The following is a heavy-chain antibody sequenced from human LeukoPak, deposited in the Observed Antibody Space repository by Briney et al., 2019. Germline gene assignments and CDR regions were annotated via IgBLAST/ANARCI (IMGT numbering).Heavy chain of an antibody. CDR3: AAGEWLPHNAFDY. CDR2: IYTSGST. CDR1: GGSISSGSYY. Sequence: SETLSLTCTVSGGSISSGSYYWSWIRQPAGKGLEWIGRIYTSGSTNYNPSLKSRVTISVDTSKNQFSLKLSSVTAADTAVYYCAAGEWLPHNAFDYWGQGTLVTVSS. J-gene: IGHJ4*02. V-gene: IGHV4-61*02. D-gene: IGHD3-3*01.